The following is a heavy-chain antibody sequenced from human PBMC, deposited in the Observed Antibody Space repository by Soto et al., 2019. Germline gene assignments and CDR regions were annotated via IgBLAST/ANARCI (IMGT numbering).Heavy chain of an antibody. CDR1: GDSFTSYW. V-gene: IGHV5-51*01. D-gene: IGHD6-25*01. J-gene: IGHJ4*02. CDR3: ARVDSSGCSEY. Sequence: PGESLKIWCNGSGDSFTSYWSGLVLQMPGKGLECMGFIYPGDSDTTYSPSFQGHVTISADKYSSTAYLQWSSLKASDTAMYYCARVDSSGCSEYWGQGTLVTVSS. CDR2: IYPGDSDT.